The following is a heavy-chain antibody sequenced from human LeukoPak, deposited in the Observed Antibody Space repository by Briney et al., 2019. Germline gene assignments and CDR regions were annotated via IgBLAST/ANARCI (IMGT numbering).Heavy chain of an antibody. CDR2: IWYDGSNK. J-gene: IGHJ4*02. CDR1: GFSFSSYG. V-gene: IGHV3-33*01. Sequence: PGGSLRLSCAASGFSFSSYGMHWVRLAPGKGLEWVAVIWYDGSNKYYADSVKGRFTISRDNSKNTLYLQMNSLRAEDTAVYYCARTEVAWEDYWGQGTLVTVSS. CDR3: ARTEVAWEDY. D-gene: IGHD2-15*01.